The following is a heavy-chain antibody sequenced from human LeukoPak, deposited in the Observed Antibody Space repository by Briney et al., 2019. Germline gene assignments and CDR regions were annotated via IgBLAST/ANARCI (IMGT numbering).Heavy chain of an antibody. CDR1: GGSISSGGYS. V-gene: IGHV4-30-2*01. CDR3: ARARVGIGGFDY. CDR2: IYHSGST. Sequence: SETLPLTCAVSGGSISSGGYSWSWIRQPPGKGLEWIGYIYHSGSTYYNPSLKSRVTISVDRSKNQFSLKLSSVTAADTAVYYCARARVGIGGFDYWGQGTLATVSS. J-gene: IGHJ4*02. D-gene: IGHD3-16*01.